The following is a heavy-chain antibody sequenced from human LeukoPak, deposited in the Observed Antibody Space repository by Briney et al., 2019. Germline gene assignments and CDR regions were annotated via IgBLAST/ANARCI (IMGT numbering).Heavy chain of an antibody. CDR2: ISGSGGST. V-gene: IGHV3-23*01. D-gene: IGHD6-13*01. Sequence: GGSLRLSCAASGFTFSGYAMNWVRQAPGKGLEWVSAISGSGGSTYYADSVKGRFSISRGNSKDTLYLQMNSLRAEDTAVYYCAKGEYSNSWYRGVDFWGQGTLVTVSS. CDR1: GFTFSGYA. CDR3: AKGEYSNSWYRGVDF. J-gene: IGHJ4*02.